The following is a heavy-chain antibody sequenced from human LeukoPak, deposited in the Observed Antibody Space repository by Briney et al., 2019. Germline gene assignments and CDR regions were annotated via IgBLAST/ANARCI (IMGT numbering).Heavy chain of an antibody. J-gene: IGHJ3*02. CDR3: ARPIRLRLDWVVSAFDI. CDR1: GGTFSSYA. CDR2: IIPIFGTA. V-gene: IGHV1-69*13. D-gene: IGHD6-19*01. Sequence: SVKVSCKASGGTFSSYAISWVRQAPGQGLEWMGEIIPIFGTANYAQKFQGRVTITADESTSTAYMELSSLRSEDTAVYYCARPIRLRLDWVVSAFDIWGQGTMVTVSS.